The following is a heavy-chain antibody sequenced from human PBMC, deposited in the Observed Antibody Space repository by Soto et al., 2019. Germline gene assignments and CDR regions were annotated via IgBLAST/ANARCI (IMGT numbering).Heavy chain of an antibody. Sequence: PGGSLRPSCAASGFTFSSYWMHWVRQAPGKGLVWVSRINSDGSSTSYADSVKGRFTISRDNAKNTLYLQMNSLRAEDTAVYYCAREYYDFWSGSLGMDVWGQGTTVTVSS. CDR2: INSDGSST. CDR3: AREYYDFWSGSLGMDV. D-gene: IGHD3-3*01. J-gene: IGHJ6*02. V-gene: IGHV3-74*01. CDR1: GFTFSSYW.